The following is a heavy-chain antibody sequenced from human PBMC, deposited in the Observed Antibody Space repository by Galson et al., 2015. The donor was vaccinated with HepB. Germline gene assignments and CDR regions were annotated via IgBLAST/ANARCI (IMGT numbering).Heavy chain of an antibody. V-gene: IGHV3-49*03. CDR2: IRSKAYGGTT. CDR3: TRSGGIAVAGTESHY. CDR1: GFTFGDYA. Sequence: SLRLSCAASGFTFGDYAMSWFRQAPGKGLEWVGFIRSKAYGGTTEYAASVKGRFTISRDDSKSIAYLQMNSLKTEDTAVYYCTRSGGIAVAGTESHYWGQGTLVTVSS. D-gene: IGHD6-19*01. J-gene: IGHJ4*02.